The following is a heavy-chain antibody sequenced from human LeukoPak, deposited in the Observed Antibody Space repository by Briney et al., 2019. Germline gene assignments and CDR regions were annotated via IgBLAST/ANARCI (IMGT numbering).Heavy chain of an antibody. CDR3: AKSGSYGYSYFDY. D-gene: IGHD5-18*01. Sequence: GGSLRLSCAASGFTFSDYYMSWIRQAPGKGLEWVSYISSSGSTIYYADSVKGRFTISRDNAKNSLYLQMNSLRAEDTAVYYCAKSGSYGYSYFDYWGQGTLVTVSS. CDR2: ISSSGSTI. CDR1: GFTFSDYY. J-gene: IGHJ4*02. V-gene: IGHV3-11*04.